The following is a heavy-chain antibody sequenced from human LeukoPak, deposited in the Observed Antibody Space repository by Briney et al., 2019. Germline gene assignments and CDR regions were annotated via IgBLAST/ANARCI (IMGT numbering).Heavy chain of an antibody. CDR1: GGSISSYY. V-gene: IGHV4-4*07. CDR2: IYTSGST. Sequence: SETLSLTCTVSGGSISSYYWSWIRQPAGKGLEWIGRIYTSGSTNYNPSLKSRVTMSVDTSKNQFSLRLSSVTAADTAVYYCARGVAYYDSSGYYYDSWGQGTLVTVPS. D-gene: IGHD3-22*01. J-gene: IGHJ5*01. CDR3: ARGVAYYDSSGYYYDS.